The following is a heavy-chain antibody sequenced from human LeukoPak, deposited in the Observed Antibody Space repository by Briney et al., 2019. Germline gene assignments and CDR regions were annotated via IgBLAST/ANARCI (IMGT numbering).Heavy chain of an antibody. CDR3: ARAPFYFDSSGYSMVAFDI. CDR2: TTTICGTA. V-gene: IGHV1-69*05. Sequence: SVKVSCKASGGTFSNHAVSWVRQAPGQGLEWMGGTTTICGTANYAQKFQGRVTIATDDSTSTPYMELSSLRSEDTAVYYCARAPFYFDSSGYSMVAFDIWGQGTMVTVSS. J-gene: IGHJ3*02. CDR1: GGTFSNHA. D-gene: IGHD3-22*01.